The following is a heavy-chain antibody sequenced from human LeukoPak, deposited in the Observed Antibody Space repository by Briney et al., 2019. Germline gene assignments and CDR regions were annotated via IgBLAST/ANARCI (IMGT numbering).Heavy chain of an antibody. J-gene: IGHJ3*02. Sequence: TGGSLRLSCAASGFTFSSYGMHWVRQAPGKGLEWVAVISYDGSNKYYADSVKGRFTISRDNSKNTLYLQMNSLRAEDTAVYYCAKDQGGGGSYGNDAFDIWGQGTMVTVSS. CDR2: ISYDGSNK. V-gene: IGHV3-30*18. D-gene: IGHD1-26*01. CDR3: AKDQGGGGSYGNDAFDI. CDR1: GFTFSSYG.